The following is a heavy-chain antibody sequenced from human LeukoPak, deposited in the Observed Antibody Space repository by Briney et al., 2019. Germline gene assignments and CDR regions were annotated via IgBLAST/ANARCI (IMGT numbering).Heavy chain of an antibody. Sequence: GGSLRLSCGASGFTFSTYAMSWVRQAPGRGLEWVSGMAGSGDRTHYADSVKGRFTISRDNSKNTLHLQMNSLRAEDTAVYYCAKDKWYYDSSLGYWGQGTLVTVSS. CDR1: GFTFSTYA. CDR2: MAGSGDRT. V-gene: IGHV3-23*01. CDR3: AKDKWYYDSSLGY. D-gene: IGHD3-22*01. J-gene: IGHJ4*02.